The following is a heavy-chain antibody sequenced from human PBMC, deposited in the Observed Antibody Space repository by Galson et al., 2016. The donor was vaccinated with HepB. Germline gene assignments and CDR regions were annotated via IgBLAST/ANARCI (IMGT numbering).Heavy chain of an antibody. Sequence: SETLSLTCTVSGGSVSSYSWSWIRQSPEKGLEWIGYLYYSGSTSYSPSLTSRVTISVDTSNIHFSLKLNSVTAADTAVYYCAREAGRLGDGLVDAWGQGTTVIVSS. D-gene: IGHD3-16*01. J-gene: IGHJ6*02. CDR3: AREAGRLGDGLVDA. CDR1: GGSVSSYS. CDR2: LYYSGST. V-gene: IGHV4-59*02.